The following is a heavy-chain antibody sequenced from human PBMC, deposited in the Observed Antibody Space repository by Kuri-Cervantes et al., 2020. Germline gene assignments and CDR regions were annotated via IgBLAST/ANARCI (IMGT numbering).Heavy chain of an antibody. J-gene: IGHJ5*02. D-gene: IGHD2-2*02. CDR2: INYSGST. CDR3: ARRPHACSSTSCYTGAWSDH. CDR1: GGSLSSSSYY. V-gene: IGHV4-39*01. Sequence: GSLRLSCTVSGGSLSSSSYYWGWIRQPPGKGLEWIGSINYSGSTYYNPSLKSRVTISVDTAKIQFSPKLSSVTAADTAVYYCARRPHACSSTSCYTGAWSDHWGQGTLVTVSS.